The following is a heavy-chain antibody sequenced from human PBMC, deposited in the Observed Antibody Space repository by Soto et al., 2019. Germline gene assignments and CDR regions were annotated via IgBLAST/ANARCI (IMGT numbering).Heavy chain of an antibody. CDR3: ASHHTSGWLYFDS. V-gene: IGHV3-11*01. CDR2: ISSSGRAI. J-gene: IGHJ4*02. CDR1: GFTVSGND. D-gene: IGHD6-19*01. Sequence: QLQLLESGGDLVKHGGSLRLSCAASGFTVSGNDLSWIRQAPGKGLEWVSSISSSGRAIYYADSVKGRFTISRDNAKDSLYLQMSSLRAGDTAIYYCASHHTSGWLYFDSWGQGTLVTVSS.